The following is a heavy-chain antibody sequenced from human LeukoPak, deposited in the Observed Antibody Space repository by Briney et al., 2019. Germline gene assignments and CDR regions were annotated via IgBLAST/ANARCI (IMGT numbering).Heavy chain of an antibody. CDR1: GFTFSDYG. Sequence: AGGSLRLSCAASGFTFSDYGMHWVRQAPGKGLEWVAFIRYDGGNKYYADSVKVRFTISRDKSKYTLYLQMNSLSTDDTALYYCAKEVYSSTWSWFDYWGQGTPVTVPS. CDR2: IRYDGGNK. D-gene: IGHD6-13*01. V-gene: IGHV3-30*02. J-gene: IGHJ4*02. CDR3: AKEVYSSTWSWFDY.